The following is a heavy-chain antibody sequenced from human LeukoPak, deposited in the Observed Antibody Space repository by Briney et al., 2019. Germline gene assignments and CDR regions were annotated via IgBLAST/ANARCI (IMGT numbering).Heavy chain of an antibody. CDR2: IHYSGNT. D-gene: IGHD3-3*01. V-gene: IGHV4-39*01. CDR1: GGSTSSSNYY. CDR3: ARLGAGPTYYDFWSGYSSFYFDY. Sequence: MPSETLSLTCTVSGGSTSSSNYYWGWIRQPPGKGLEWIGGIHYSGNTYYNPSLKSRVTISVDTSKNQFSLKLSSVTAADTAVYYCARLGAGPTYYDFWSGYSSFYFDYWGQGTLVTVS. J-gene: IGHJ4*02.